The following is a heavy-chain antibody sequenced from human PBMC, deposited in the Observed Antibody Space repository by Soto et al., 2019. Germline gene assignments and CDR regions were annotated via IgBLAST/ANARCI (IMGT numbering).Heavy chain of an antibody. V-gene: IGHV1-18*01. CDR2: ISLYSDGT. CDR1: GYTFSNYG. J-gene: IGHJ5*02. Sequence: ASVKVSCKTSGYTFSNYGITWVRQAPGQPLEWLGWISLYSDGTNYAQKFQGRVSMTTDTSTATAYMELRSLRSDDTAVYYCARVVPGAEAWFGPWGQGTRVTVSS. D-gene: IGHD2-2*01. CDR3: ARVVPGAEAWFGP.